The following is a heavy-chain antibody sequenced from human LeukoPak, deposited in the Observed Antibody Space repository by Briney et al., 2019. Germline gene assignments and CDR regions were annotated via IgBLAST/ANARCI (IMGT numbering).Heavy chain of an antibody. V-gene: IGHV4-59*11. Sequence: SETLSLTCIVSGGSMTPHHWNWIRQTPGKGLEWIGYVFDSGRTKENPSLKSRVTLSADTPKNQLSLRLSSVTAADTAVYYCTTIKRGNIFGYFDFWGQGILVTVSS. J-gene: IGHJ4*02. D-gene: IGHD5-18*01. CDR1: GGSMTPHH. CDR2: VFDSGRT. CDR3: TTIKRGNIFGYFDF.